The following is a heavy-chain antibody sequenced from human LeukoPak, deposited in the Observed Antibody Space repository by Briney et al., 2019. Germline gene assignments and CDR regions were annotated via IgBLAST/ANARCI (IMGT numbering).Heavy chain of an antibody. CDR2: IRYDGSNK. J-gene: IGHJ4*02. V-gene: IGHV3-30*02. Sequence: PGGSLRLSCAASRFTFSRYGMHWVRQAPGKGLEGVAFIRYDGSNKYYADSVKGRFTISRDNSKNTLYLQMNSLRAEDTAVYYCAKEIWPTVTTPGWTYFDYWGQGALVTVSS. D-gene: IGHD4-17*01. CDR1: RFTFSRYG. CDR3: AKEIWPTVTTPGWTYFDY.